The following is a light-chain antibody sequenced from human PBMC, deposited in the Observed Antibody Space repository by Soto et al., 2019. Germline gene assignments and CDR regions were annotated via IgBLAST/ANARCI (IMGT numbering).Light chain of an antibody. CDR1: QSVGNN. Sequence: EIVMTQSPATLSASPGERATLSCRAIQSVGNNLAWYQQKPGQAPRLLMYGASTRATAIPARFSGSGSGTEFTLTISSLQPEDVATYYCQKYNSAPRTFGQGTRLEI. V-gene: IGKV3-15*01. CDR2: GAS. J-gene: IGKJ5*01. CDR3: QKYNSAPRT.